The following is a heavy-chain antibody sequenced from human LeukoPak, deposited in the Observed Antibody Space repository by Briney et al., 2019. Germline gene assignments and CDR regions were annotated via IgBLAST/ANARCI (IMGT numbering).Heavy chain of an antibody. D-gene: IGHD6-6*01. CDR1: GFTFSDYY. Sequence: GGSLRLSCAASGFTFSDYYMSWIRQAPGKGLEWVSYISSSGSTIYYADSVKGRFTISRDNAKNSLYLQMNSLRAEDTAVYYCASDSSSSSRFDYWGQGTLVTVSS. J-gene: IGHJ4*02. CDR3: ASDSSSSSRFDY. V-gene: IGHV3-11*01. CDR2: ISSSGSTI.